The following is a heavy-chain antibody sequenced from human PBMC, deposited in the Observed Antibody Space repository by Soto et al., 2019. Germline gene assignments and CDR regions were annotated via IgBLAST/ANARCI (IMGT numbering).Heavy chain of an antibody. D-gene: IGHD1-26*01. CDR1: GFTFNTYG. CDR3: ASSPSGSHGGY. Sequence: GGSLRLSSKDSGFTFNTYGVHWVRQAPGKGLEWVALISSDATTKIYGDSVKGRFTISRDNPKNTLYLQMNSLRAEDTAVYYCASSPSGSHGGYWGQGTLVTVSS. J-gene: IGHJ4*02. V-gene: IGHV3-33*08. CDR2: ISSDATTK.